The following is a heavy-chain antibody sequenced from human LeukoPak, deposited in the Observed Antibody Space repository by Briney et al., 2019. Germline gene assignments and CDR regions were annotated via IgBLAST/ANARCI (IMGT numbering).Heavy chain of an antibody. CDR2: MNPNSGNT. CDR1: GCTFSSYD. Sequence: ASVKVSCKASGCTFSSYDINWVRQATGQGLEWMGWMNPNSGNTGYAQKFQGRVTMTRNTSISTAYMELSSLRSEDTAVYYCARATRYCSSTSCWYYFDYWGQGTLVTVSS. CDR3: ARATRYCSSTSCWYYFDY. D-gene: IGHD2-2*01. V-gene: IGHV1-8*01. J-gene: IGHJ4*02.